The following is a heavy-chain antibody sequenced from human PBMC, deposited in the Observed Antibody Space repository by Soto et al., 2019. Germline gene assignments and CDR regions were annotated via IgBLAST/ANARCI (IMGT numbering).Heavy chain of an antibody. V-gene: IGHV3-33*01. D-gene: IGHD3-10*01. CDR1: GFTFRSDG. CDR3: ARDNAVRYGSGSYFDY. J-gene: IGHJ4*02. CDR2: IWYDGSNK. Sequence: QVQLVESGGCVVQPGRSLRLSCAASGFTFRSDGMHWVRQAPGKRLEWVAVIWYDGSNKYYADSVKGRFTISRDNSKNNLYLQMNILRAEDTAVYYCARDNAVRYGSGSYFDYWGQGTLVTVSS.